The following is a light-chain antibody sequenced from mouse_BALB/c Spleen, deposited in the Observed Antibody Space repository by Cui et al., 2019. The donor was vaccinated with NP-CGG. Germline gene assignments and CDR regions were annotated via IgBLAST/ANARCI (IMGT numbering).Light chain of an antibody. J-gene: IGLJ1*01. Sequence: QAVVTQESALTTSPGETVTLTCRSSTGAVTTSNYANWVQEKPDYLFTGLIGGTNNRTPGGPARFSGSLIGDKASLTLTGAQTEDEAIYFCALWYSNHWVFGGGTKLTVL. V-gene: IGLV1*01. CDR1: TGAVTTSNY. CDR3: ALWYSNHWV. CDR2: GTN.